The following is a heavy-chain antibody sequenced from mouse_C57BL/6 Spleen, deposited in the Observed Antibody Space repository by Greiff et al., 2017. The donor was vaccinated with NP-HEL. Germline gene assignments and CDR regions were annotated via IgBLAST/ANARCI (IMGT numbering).Heavy chain of an antibody. V-gene: IGHV1-82*01. CDR3: ARWHYGSSFFDY. J-gene: IGHJ2*01. CDR1: GYAFSSSW. D-gene: IGHD1-1*01. Sequence: VQLQQSGPELVKPGASVTISCKASGYAFSSSWMNWVKQRPGQGLEWIGRIYPGDGDTNYNGKFKGKATLTAEKSSSTAYMQLSSLTSEDSAVYCCARWHYGSSFFDYWGQGTTLTVSS. CDR2: IYPGDGDT.